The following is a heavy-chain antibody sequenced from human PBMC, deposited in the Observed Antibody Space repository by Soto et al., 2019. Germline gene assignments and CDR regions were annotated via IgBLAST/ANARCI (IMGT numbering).Heavy chain of an antibody. CDR1: GYTFTDYY. D-gene: IGHD3-3*01. CDR2: INPNSGGT. J-gene: IGHJ6*02. V-gene: IGHV1-2*02. CDR3: ARDHYDFWSGYLYYGMDV. Sequence: QVQLVQSGAEVKKPGASVKVSCKASGYTFTDYYMHWVRQAPGQGLEWMGWINPNSGGTNYAQKLQGRVTMTTDTSTSTAYMELRSLRSDDTAVYYCARDHYDFWSGYLYYGMDVWGQGTTVTVSS.